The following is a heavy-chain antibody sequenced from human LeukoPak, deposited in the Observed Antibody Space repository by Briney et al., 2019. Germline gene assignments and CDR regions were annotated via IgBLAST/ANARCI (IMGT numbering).Heavy chain of an antibody. J-gene: IGHJ4*02. D-gene: IGHD3-10*01. Sequence: ASVKVSCKASGYTFTSYGISWVRQAPGQGLEWMGWINPNSGGTNYAQKFQGRVTMTRDTSISTAYMELSRLRSDDTAVYYCARAVSMVRGVMSYWGQGTLVTVSS. CDR1: GYTFTSYG. V-gene: IGHV1-2*02. CDR3: ARAVSMVRGVMSY. CDR2: INPNSGGT.